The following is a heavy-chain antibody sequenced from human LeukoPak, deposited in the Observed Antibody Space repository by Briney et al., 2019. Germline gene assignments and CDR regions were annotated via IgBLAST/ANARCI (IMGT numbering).Heavy chain of an antibody. CDR2: IYSGGST. Sequence: GGSLRLSCAASGFTVSSNYMSWVRQAPGKGLEWVSVIYSGGSTYYADSVKGRFTLSRDNSKNTLYLQMNSLRAEDTAVYYCARVDTHDAFDIWGQGTMVTVSS. V-gene: IGHV3-53*01. CDR1: GFTVSSNY. CDR3: ARVDTHDAFDI. J-gene: IGHJ3*02. D-gene: IGHD2-2*02.